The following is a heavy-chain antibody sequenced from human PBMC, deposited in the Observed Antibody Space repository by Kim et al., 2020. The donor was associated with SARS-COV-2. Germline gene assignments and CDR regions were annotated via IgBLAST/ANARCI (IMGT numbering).Heavy chain of an antibody. V-gene: IGHV3-7*03. CDR3: ATTGSGWGFDI. Sequence: GGSLRLSCAGSGITFSGFWMTWVRQVPGKGLEWLANIKEDGSQKNYADSVTGRFNISRDDSKNSVYLEMNYLRGDDTGIYYCATTGSGWGFDIWGKGKLVTVSS. D-gene: IGHD6-19*01. J-gene: IGHJ4*02. CDR2: IKEDGSQK. CDR1: GITFSGFW.